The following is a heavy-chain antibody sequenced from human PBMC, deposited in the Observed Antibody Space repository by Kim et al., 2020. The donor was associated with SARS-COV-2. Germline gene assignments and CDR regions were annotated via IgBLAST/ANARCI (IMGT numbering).Heavy chain of an antibody. CDR1: GGSVSSGSYY. CDR3: ARGRAGRDYFDY. CDR2: IYYSGCT. V-gene: IGHV4-61*01. J-gene: IGHJ4*02. Sequence: SETLSLTCTVSGGSVSSGSYYWSWIRQPPGKGLEWIGYIYYSGCTNYNPSLKSRVTISVDTSKNQFSLKLSSVTAADTAVEYCARGRAGRDYFDYWGQGT. D-gene: IGHD6-19*01.